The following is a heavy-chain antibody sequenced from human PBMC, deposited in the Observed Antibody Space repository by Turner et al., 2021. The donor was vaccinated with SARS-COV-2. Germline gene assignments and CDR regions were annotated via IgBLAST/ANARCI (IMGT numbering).Heavy chain of an antibody. CDR3: AKADRVMIVVVITLFDY. CDR1: GFAFSSYA. Sequence: EVQLLEAGGGLVQPGGSLRLPCAASGFAFSSYAMSWVRQAAGKGLEWVSAIGGSGGTTYYADSVKGRFTISRDNSKNTLYLQMNSLRAEDTAVYYCAKADRVMIVVVITLFDYWGQGTLVTVSS. V-gene: IGHV3-23*01. J-gene: IGHJ4*02. CDR2: IGGSGGTT. D-gene: IGHD3-22*01.